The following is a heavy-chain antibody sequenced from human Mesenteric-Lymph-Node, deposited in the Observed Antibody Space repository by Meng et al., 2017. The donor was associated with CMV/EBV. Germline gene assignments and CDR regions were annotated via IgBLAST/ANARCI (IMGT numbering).Heavy chain of an antibody. CDR1: GYIFTGYY. V-gene: IGHV3-21*01. CDR2: ISSSSSYI. J-gene: IGHJ4*02. D-gene: IGHD6-13*01. CDR3: AREIAAAGVDY. Sequence: SCKASGYIFTGYYMHWVRQAPGKGLEWVSSISSSSSYIYYADSVKGRFTISRDNAKNSLYLQMNSLRAEDTAVYYCAREIAAAGVDYWGQGTLVTVSS.